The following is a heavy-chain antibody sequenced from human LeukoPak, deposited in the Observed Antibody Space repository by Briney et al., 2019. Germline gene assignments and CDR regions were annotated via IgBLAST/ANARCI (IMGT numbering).Heavy chain of an antibody. J-gene: IGHJ4*02. CDR2: IYYSGST. D-gene: IGHD2-15*01. V-gene: IGHV4-59*08. Sequence: SETLSLTCTVSGGSISSYFWGWIRQPPGKALEWIGYIYYSGSTNYNPSLKSRVTISVDTSKNQFSLKLSSVTAADTAVYYCARRGCSAGSCYLGVWGQGILVTVSS. CDR1: GGSISSYF. CDR3: ARRGCSAGSCYLGV.